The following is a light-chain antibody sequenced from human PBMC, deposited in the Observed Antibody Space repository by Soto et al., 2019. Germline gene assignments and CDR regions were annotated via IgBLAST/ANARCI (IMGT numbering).Light chain of an antibody. Sequence: DIQMTQSPSSLSASVGDRVTITCRASQSISSYLNWYQQKPGKAPKLLIYAASSLQSGVPSRFSGSGSGTDFTLTISSLQHEDFATYYCQQSYSTPQRTFGQGTKVEIK. CDR3: QQSYSTPQRT. J-gene: IGKJ1*01. CDR2: AAS. V-gene: IGKV1-39*01. CDR1: QSISSY.